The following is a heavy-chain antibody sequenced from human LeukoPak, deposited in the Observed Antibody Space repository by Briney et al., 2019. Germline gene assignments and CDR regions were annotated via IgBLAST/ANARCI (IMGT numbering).Heavy chain of an antibody. J-gene: IGHJ2*01. V-gene: IGHV3-23*01. CDR1: GFNFITAA. CDR2: IGSSGGST. D-gene: IGHD3-3*01. CDR3: ARRSGNDWYFDL. Sequence: GGSLRLSCAASGFNFITAAMTWVRQAPGKGLEWVSLIGSSGGSTYYADSVKGRFTISRDNSKNTLYLQMNSLRAEDTAVYYCARRSGNDWYFDLWGRGTLVTVSS.